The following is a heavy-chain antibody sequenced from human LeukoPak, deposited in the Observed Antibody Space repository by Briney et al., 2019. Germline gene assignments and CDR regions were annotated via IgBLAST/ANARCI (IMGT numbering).Heavy chain of an antibody. CDR1: GFDFSSYS. D-gene: IGHD3-22*01. V-gene: IGHV3-21*01. Sequence: GGSLRLSCAASGFDFSSYSMNWVRQAPGKGLEWVSAISPWSDYIYYVDSVKGRFTISRDYAKNSLYLQMNSLRAEDTAVYYCARDPYYYDSSGYYPFDYWGQGTLVTVSS. CDR2: ISPWSDYI. CDR3: ARDPYYYDSSGYYPFDY. J-gene: IGHJ4*02.